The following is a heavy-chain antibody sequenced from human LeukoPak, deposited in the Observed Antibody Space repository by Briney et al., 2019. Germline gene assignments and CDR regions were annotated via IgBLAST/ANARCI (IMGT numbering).Heavy chain of an antibody. CDR3: AKDYSFDY. CDR1: GFTVSSNY. CDR2: ISGSGGST. J-gene: IGHJ4*02. Sequence: GGSLRLSCAASGFTVSSNYMSWVRQAPGKGLEWVSVISGSGGSTYCADSVKGRFTISRDDSKNTLYLQMNSLRAEDTAVYYCAKDYSFDYWGQGTLVTVSS. V-gene: IGHV3-23*01.